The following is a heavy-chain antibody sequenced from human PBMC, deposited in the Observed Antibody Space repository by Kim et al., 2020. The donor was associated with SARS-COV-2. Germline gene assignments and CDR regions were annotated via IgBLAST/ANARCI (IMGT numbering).Heavy chain of an antibody. Sequence: YADSVTGRLTSTRDNVRNSLYLPMNSMRAADTALYYCAKDCYRSGYNPDSWGQGTLVTVSS. J-gene: IGHJ4*02. D-gene: IGHD3-22*01. V-gene: IGHV3-9*01. CDR3: AKDCYRSGYNPDS.